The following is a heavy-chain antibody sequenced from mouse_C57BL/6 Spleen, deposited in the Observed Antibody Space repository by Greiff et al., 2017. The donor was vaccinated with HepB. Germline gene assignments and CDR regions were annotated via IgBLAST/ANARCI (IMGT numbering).Heavy chain of an antibody. Sequence: VQLQQPGAELVRPGSSVKLSCKASGYTFTSYWMHWVKQRPIQGLEWIGNIDPSDSDTHYNQKFKDKATLTVDKSSSTAYMQLSSLTSEDSAVYYCAGSEFVSYEYPYYLAMYDWGQGTSVTVSS. CDR2: IDPSDSDT. J-gene: IGHJ4*01. V-gene: IGHV1-52*01. CDR1: GYTFTSYW. D-gene: IGHD5-1*01. CDR3: AGSEFVSYEYPYYLAMYD.